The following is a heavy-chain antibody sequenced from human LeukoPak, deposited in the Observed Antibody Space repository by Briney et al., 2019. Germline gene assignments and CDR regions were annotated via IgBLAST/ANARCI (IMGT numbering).Heavy chain of an antibody. Sequence: ETLSLTCTVSGGSISSYYWSWIRQPAGKGLEWIGRTKTKTNGGTADYSPPVKGRFTISRDDSKNTLYLQMNSLKTDDTAVYYCATEGFTYGYHGIDIWGQGTIVTVSS. V-gene: IGHV3-15*01. CDR3: ATEGFTYGYHGIDI. CDR1: GGSISSYY. J-gene: IGHJ3*02. D-gene: IGHD5-18*01. CDR2: TKTKTNGGTA.